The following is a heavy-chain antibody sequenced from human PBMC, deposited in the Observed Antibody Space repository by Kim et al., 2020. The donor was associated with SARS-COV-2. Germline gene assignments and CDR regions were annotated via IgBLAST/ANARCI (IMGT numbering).Heavy chain of an antibody. D-gene: IGHD3-16*01. Sequence: GGSLRLSCAASGFTFSSFALHWVRQAPGKGLEWVAVISYDGSNKYYADSVKGRFTISRDNSKNTLYLQMNRLRAEDTAVYYCARGAGGNYYYGMDVWDQG. J-gene: IGHJ6*02. CDR3: ARGAGGNYYYGMDV. CDR2: ISYDGSNK. V-gene: IGHV3-30*04. CDR1: GFTFSSFA.